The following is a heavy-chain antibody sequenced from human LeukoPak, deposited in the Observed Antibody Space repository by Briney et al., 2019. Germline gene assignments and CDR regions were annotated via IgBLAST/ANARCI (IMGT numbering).Heavy chain of an antibody. CDR3: VRRNYVAFDI. J-gene: IGHJ3*02. CDR1: GFSFSDQY. Sequence: GGFLRLSCVASGFSFSDQYMDWVRQAPGKGLEWVGRSKNKANSYSTDYAASVKGRFIISRDESSNSQYLQMNSLKTEDTALYYCVRRNYVAFDIWGQGTMVTVSS. D-gene: IGHD3-16*01. CDR2: SKNKANSYST. V-gene: IGHV3-72*01.